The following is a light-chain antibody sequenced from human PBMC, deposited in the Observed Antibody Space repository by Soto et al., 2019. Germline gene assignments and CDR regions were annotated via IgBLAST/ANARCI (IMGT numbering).Light chain of an antibody. V-gene: IGLV2-8*01. J-gene: IGLJ1*01. CDR2: EVS. CDR3: SSYAGSNIHYV. Sequence: QSVLTQPPSASGSPGQSVTISCTGTSSDVGGYNYVSWYQQHPGKAPKLMIYEVSKRPSGVPARFSGSKSGNTASLTVSGLQAEDEADYYCSSYAGSNIHYVFGIGTKLTVL. CDR1: SSDVGGYNY.